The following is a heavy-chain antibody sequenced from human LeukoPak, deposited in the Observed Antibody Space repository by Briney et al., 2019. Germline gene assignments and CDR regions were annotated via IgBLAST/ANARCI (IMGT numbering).Heavy chain of an antibody. D-gene: IGHD4/OR15-4a*01. V-gene: IGHV3-74*01. CDR3: AREDCGAVCSPLLDY. CDR2: INSDGSSI. J-gene: IGHJ4*02. Sequence: GGSLRLSCAASGFTFGSSWMHWVRRAPGKGLDWVSRINSDGSSIAYADSVKGRFTISRDNAKNTLYLQMNSLRVEDTAIYYCAREDCGAVCSPLLDYWGQGTLVSVSS. CDR1: GFTFGSSW.